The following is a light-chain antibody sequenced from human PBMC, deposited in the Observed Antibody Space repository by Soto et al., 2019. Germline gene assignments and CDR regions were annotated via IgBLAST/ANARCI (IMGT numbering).Light chain of an antibody. CDR1: RSNIGSYT. J-gene: IGLJ2*01. CDR3: SSWHGTLNGVV. V-gene: IGLV1-44*01. CDR2: GDS. Sequence: QSVLTQPPSASGTPGQRVTISCSGSRSNIGSYTVNWYQQLPGTAPKLLIYGDSQRPSGVPDRFSGSKSGTSASLAISGLQSEYEADYYCSSWHGTLNGVVFGGGTKLTVL.